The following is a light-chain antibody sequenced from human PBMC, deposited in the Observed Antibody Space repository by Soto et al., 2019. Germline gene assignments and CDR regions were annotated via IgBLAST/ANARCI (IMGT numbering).Light chain of an antibody. CDR2: GAT. V-gene: IGKV3-20*01. J-gene: IGKJ1*01. Sequence: EIVLTQSPGTLSLSPGDSATLSCRASQSVSISYLGWYQQKPGQAPRLLIYGATNRASGTPDRFSGSASGTDFTLTISRLEPEDFAMYYCQQYGSSPQTFGQGTKVEIK. CDR3: QQYGSSPQT. CDR1: QSVSISY.